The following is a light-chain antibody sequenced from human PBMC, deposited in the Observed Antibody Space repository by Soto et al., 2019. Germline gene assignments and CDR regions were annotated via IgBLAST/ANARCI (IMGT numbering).Light chain of an antibody. CDR3: QQYGSSRWT. V-gene: IGKV3-20*01. CDR1: QSVSTTY. J-gene: IGKJ1*01. CDR2: GAS. Sequence: EIVLTQSPGTLSLSPGERATLSCRASQSVSTTYLAWYQQKPGQAPRLLIYGASSRATGIPDRFSGSGSGTDFTLTISRLEPEDFAVYYCQQYGSSRWTFGQASKVYIK.